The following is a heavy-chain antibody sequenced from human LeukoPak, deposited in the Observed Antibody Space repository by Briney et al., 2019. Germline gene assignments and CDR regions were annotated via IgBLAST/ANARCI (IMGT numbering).Heavy chain of an antibody. V-gene: IGHV3-23*01. CDR2: ISRTTGTT. CDR3: AKQLGRRIVGATIDY. CDR1: GFTFSDNA. D-gene: IGHD1-26*01. Sequence: GGSLRLSCAASGFTFSDNAMSWVRQAPGKGLEWVSTISRTTGTTYYADSVKGRFTISRDNSKNTLYLQMNSLRAEDTAVYYCAKQLGRRIVGATIDYWGQGTLVTVSS. J-gene: IGHJ4*02.